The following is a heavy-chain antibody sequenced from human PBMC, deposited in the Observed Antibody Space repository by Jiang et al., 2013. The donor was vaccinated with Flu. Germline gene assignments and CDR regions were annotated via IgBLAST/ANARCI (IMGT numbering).Heavy chain of an antibody. Sequence: EWMEGVIPIFGTANYAQKFQGRVTITADESTSTAYMELSSLRSEDTAVYYCAGVTSSGSSHTSYYYYGMDVWGQGTTVTVSS. CDR2: VIPIFGTA. J-gene: IGHJ6*02. CDR3: AGVTSSGSSHTSYYYYGMDV. V-gene: IGHV1-69*01. D-gene: IGHD1-26*01.